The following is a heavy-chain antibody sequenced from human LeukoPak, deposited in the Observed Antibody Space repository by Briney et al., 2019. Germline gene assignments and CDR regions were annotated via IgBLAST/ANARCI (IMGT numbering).Heavy chain of an antibody. D-gene: IGHD6-19*01. Sequence: PGGSLRLSCAASGFTFSSYAMSWVRQAPGKGLEWVSAISGSGGSTYYADSVKGRFTISRDNSKNTLYLQMNSLRVEDTAVYYCAKEPVAVDLGNYYFYYYGMDVWGQGTTVTVSS. J-gene: IGHJ6*02. CDR1: GFTFSSYA. CDR2: ISGSGGST. V-gene: IGHV3-23*01. CDR3: AKEPVAVDLGNYYFYYYGMDV.